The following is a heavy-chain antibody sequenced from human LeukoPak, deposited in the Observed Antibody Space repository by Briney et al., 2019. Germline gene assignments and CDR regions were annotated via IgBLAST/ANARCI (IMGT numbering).Heavy chain of an antibody. Sequence: PSETLSLTCTVSVGSISIYYWSWFRQPPGKGLEWIGYINYSGYSNYNPSLKSRVTISVDTSKSQLSLKLTSVTAADTAVYYCARRVDTMQPFDYWGQGTLVTVSS. CDR1: VGSISIYY. CDR2: INYSGYS. V-gene: IGHV4-59*08. CDR3: ARRVDTMQPFDY. D-gene: IGHD5-12*01. J-gene: IGHJ4*02.